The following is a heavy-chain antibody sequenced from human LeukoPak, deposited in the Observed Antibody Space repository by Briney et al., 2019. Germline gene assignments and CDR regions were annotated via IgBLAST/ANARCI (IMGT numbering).Heavy chain of an antibody. J-gene: IGHJ4*02. Sequence: ASVKVSCKASGYTFTGYYMHWVRQAPGQGLEWMGWINPNSGGTNYAQKFQGRVTMTRDTSISTAYMELSRLRSDDTAVYYCARAGALYYDILTGYSHFDYWGQGTLVTVSS. CDR3: ARAGALYYDILTGYSHFDY. CDR2: INPNSGGT. D-gene: IGHD3-9*01. V-gene: IGHV1-2*02. CDR1: GYTFTGYY.